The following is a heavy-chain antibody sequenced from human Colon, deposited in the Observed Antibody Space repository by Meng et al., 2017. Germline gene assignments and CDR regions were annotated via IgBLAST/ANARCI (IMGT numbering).Heavy chain of an antibody. CDR2: MSSDAIKT. V-gene: IGHV3-30*05. CDR1: GFTFSTSG. Sequence: GESLKISCAASGFTFSTSGMHWARQAPGTGLEWVAVMSSDAIKTYYGDSVKGRFTISRDISKDTLYLQMNSLSVEATAMYYCARGDQWLGPLTHWGQGTLVTVSS. D-gene: IGHD6-19*01. J-gene: IGHJ1*01. CDR3: ARGDQWLGPLTH.